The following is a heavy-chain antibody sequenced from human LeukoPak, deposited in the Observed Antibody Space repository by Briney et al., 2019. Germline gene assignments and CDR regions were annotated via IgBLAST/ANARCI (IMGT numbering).Heavy chain of an antibody. CDR3: AAYGSYSSGWYPSGAFDI. CDR1: GYTFTGYY. J-gene: IGHJ3*02. CDR2: INAGIGNT. D-gene: IGHD6-19*01. Sequence: ASVKVSCKASGYTFTGYYMHWVRQAPGQGLEWMGWINAGIGNTKYSQEFQGRVTITRDMSTSTAYMELSSLRSEDTAVYYCAAYGSYSSGWYPSGAFDIWGQGTMVTVS. V-gene: IGHV1/OR15-3*01.